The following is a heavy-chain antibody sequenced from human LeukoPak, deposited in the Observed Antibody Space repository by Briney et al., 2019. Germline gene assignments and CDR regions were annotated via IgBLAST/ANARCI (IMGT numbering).Heavy chain of an antibody. CDR2: IWYDGSEK. J-gene: IGHJ4*02. V-gene: IGHV3-33*01. Sequence: GGSLRLSCAASGFTFSSYGMHWVRQAPGKGLEWVAVIWYDGSEKYYADSVKGRFTISRDHSKNTLFLQVNSLRVEDTAVYYCARDYVNSRYICDHCGQGTLGTVSS. CDR3: ARDYVNSRYICDH. D-gene: IGHD1-20*01. CDR1: GFTFSSYG.